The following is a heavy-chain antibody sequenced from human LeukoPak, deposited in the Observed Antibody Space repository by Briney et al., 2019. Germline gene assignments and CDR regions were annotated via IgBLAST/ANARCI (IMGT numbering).Heavy chain of an antibody. CDR1: GFSFSSYG. V-gene: IGHV3-23*01. CDR3: AKFSGSYYGRDQFDY. CDR2: ISGSASST. Sequence: SGGSLRLSCAASGFSFSSYGMSWVRQAPGKGLEWLSAISGSASSTYYADSVKGGFTTSRDKSKNTLYLQMNSLRAEDTAVYYCAKFSGSYYGRDQFDYWGQGTLVTVSS. J-gene: IGHJ4*02. D-gene: IGHD1-26*01.